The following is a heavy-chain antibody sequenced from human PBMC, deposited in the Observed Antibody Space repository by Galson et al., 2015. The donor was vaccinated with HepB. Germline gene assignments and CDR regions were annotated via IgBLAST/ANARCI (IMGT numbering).Heavy chain of an antibody. J-gene: IGHJ5*02. D-gene: IGHD5-12*01. CDR3: ATHGGYSSRWGGCHWFDP. CDR1: GDSLTTSNYF. CDR2: IHSRGNV. Sequence: TLSLKCAVSGDSLTTSNYFWGWLRQPPGQGLECIATIHSRGNVSYNPSLKSRVTLSMDTSQNKLSLRLNSVTAADTAVYYCATHGGYSSRWGGCHWFDPWSQGTPVTVPS. V-gene: IGHV4-39*01.